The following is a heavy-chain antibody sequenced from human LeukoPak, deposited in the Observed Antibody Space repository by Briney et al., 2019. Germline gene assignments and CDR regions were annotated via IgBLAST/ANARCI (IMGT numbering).Heavy chain of an antibody. V-gene: IGHV3-11*04. CDR3: ARVSRYNWNYGVFDY. CDR1: GFTFSDYY. J-gene: IGHJ4*02. D-gene: IGHD1-7*01. Sequence: GGSLRLSCAASGFTFSDYYMSWIRQAPEKGLEWVSYISSSGSIIYYADSVKGRFTISRDNAKNSLYLQMNSLRAEDTAMYYCARVSRYNWNYGVFDYWGQGSLVTVSS. CDR2: ISSSGSII.